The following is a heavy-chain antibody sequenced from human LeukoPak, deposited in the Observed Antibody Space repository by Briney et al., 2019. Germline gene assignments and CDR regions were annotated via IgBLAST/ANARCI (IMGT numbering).Heavy chain of an antibody. J-gene: IGHJ5*02. CDR2: INQDGSEK. V-gene: IGHV3-7*03. Sequence: PGGSLRLSCAASGFTFSSYWMSWVRQAPGKGLEWVANINQDGSEKYSVDSVKGRFTISRDNAKNSLYLQMNSLRAEDTAVYYCARGDCGIDCPKFNWFDPWGQGTLVTVSS. D-gene: IGHD2-21*02. CDR3: ARGDCGIDCPKFNWFDP. CDR1: GFTFSSYW.